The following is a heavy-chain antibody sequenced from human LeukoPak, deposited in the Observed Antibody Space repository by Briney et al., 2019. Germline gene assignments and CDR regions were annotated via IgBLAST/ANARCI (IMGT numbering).Heavy chain of an antibody. CDR1: GGSFSSYY. CDR3: WRCGYSGSYPTIHFFDY. Sequence: AGTLRLTCAVYGGSFSSYYWSWIRQPPGKGLEWIGSINHSGSTKYNPSLKSGVTTSVDTSKNQSFLMQSSVITADKPVYYCWRCGYSGSYPTIHFFDYWGRRTLVSVFS. J-gene: IGHJ4*02. CDR2: INHSGST. V-gene: IGHV4-34*01. D-gene: IGHD1-26*01.